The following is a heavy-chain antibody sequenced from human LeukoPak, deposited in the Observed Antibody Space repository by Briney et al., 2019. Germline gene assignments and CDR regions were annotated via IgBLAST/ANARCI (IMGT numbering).Heavy chain of an antibody. J-gene: IGHJ6*02. Sequence: GGSLRLSCAASGFTVSSNYMSWVRQAPGKGLEWVSVIYSGGNTCYADSVKGRFTISRDNSKNTLYLQMNSLRAEDTAVYYCASVLFPGYYYGMDVWGQGTTVTVSS. CDR2: IYSGGNT. CDR3: ASVLFPGYYYGMDV. CDR1: GFTVSSNY. D-gene: IGHD2-21*01. V-gene: IGHV3-53*01.